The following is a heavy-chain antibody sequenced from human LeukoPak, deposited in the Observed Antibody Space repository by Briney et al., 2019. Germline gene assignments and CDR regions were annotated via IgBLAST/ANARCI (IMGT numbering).Heavy chain of an antibody. D-gene: IGHD1-26*01. CDR3: ARGWELSPLDFDY. CDR1: GYTFTGYY. CDR2: INPNSGGT. J-gene: IGHJ4*02. V-gene: IGHV1-2*04. Sequence: ASVKVSCKASGYTFTGYYMHWVRQAPGQGLEWMGWINPNSGGTNYAQKFQGWVTMTRDTSISTVYMELSRLRSDDTAVYYCARGWELSPLDFDYWGQGTLVTVSS.